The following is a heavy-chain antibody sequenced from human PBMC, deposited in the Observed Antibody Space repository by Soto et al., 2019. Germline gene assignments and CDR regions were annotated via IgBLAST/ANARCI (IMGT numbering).Heavy chain of an antibody. Sequence: VQLLESGGGLVQPGGSLRLSCAASGFTFSSYAMSWVRQAPGKGLEWVSAISGSGGSTYYADSVKGRFTISRDNSKNTLYLQMNSLRAEDTAVYYCASSIVVVPAASKHNWFDPWGQGTLVTVSS. D-gene: IGHD2-2*01. CDR1: GFTFSSYA. CDR3: ASSIVVVPAASKHNWFDP. V-gene: IGHV3-23*01. CDR2: ISGSGGST. J-gene: IGHJ5*02.